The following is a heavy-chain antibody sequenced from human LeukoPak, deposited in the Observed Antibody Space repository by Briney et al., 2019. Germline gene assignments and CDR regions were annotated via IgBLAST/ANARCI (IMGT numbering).Heavy chain of an antibody. V-gene: IGHV4-39*07. CDR1: GGSINSSSYY. D-gene: IGHD1-1*01. CDR3: AREYMEPPFIWLDP. Sequence: SETLSLTCTVSGGSINSSSYYWGWIRQPPGKGLEWIGSIYYSGSTYYNPSLKSRVTISVDTSKNQFSLKLSSVTAADTAVYYCAREYMEPPFIWLDPWGQGTLVTVSS. J-gene: IGHJ5*02. CDR2: IYYSGST.